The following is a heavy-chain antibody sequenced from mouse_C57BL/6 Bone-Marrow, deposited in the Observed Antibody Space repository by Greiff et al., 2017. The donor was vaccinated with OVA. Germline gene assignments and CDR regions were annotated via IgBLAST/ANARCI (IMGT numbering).Heavy chain of an antibody. J-gene: IGHJ2*01. CDR1: GYSITSGYY. V-gene: IGHV3-6*01. D-gene: IGHD1-1*02. CDR2: ISYDGSN. CDR3: ARFYGPYYFDY. Sequence: DVKLVESGPGLVKPSQSLSLTCSVTGYSITSGYYWNWIRQFPGNKLEWMGYISYDGSNNYNPSLKNRISITRDTSKNQFFLKLNSVTTEDTATYYCARFYGPYYFDYWGQGTTLTVSS.